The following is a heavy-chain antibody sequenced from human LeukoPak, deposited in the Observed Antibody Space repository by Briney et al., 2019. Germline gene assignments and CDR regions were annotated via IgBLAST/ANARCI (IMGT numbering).Heavy chain of an antibody. CDR2: IWYDGSNK. Sequence: GGCLRLSCAASGFTFSSYGIRSVRQAPSKGLEWVTAIWYDGSNKYYADSVKGRFTISRDNSKNTLYLQMNSLRAEDTAVYYCARAGSGSHPKELGAFDIWGQGTMVTVSS. CDR1: GFTFSSYG. J-gene: IGHJ3*02. D-gene: IGHD1-26*01. V-gene: IGHV3-33*01. CDR3: ARAGSGSHPKELGAFDI.